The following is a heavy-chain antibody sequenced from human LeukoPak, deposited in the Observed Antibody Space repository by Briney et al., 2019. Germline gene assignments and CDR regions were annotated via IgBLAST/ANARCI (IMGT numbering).Heavy chain of an antibody. D-gene: IGHD6-13*01. CDR1: GGSISSYN. Sequence: PSETLSLTCTVSGGSISSYNWQWIGQPPGNRREWMGYVYYSGSTAYNTSLKSRATISVDTSKNQFSLKLTSVTAADTAVYYCARGEPRIARPGAPPFDLWGRGTLVTVSS. CDR2: VYYSGST. V-gene: IGHV4-59*01. J-gene: IGHJ2*01. CDR3: ARGEPRIARPGAPPFDL.